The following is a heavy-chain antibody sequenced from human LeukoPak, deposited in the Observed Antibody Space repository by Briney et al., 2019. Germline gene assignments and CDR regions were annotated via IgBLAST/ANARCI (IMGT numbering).Heavy chain of an antibody. CDR3: TTDDRGYSYAPRY. D-gene: IGHD5-18*01. J-gene: IGHJ4*02. CDR1: GFTFSNAW. CDR2: IKSEPDGGTT. Sequence: PGGSLRLSCAGSGFTFSNAWMSWVRQAPGKGLEWVGRIKSEPDGGTTDYAAPVEGKFTISRDDSKNTLYLQMNSLRAEDTSLYYCTTDDRGYSYAPRYWGQGTLVTVSS. V-gene: IGHV3-15*01.